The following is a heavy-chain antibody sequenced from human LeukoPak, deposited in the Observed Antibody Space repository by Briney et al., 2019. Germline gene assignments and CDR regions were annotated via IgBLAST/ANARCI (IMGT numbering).Heavy chain of an antibody. CDR2: IYYSGST. CDR1: GGSISSAGYY. J-gene: IGHJ6*02. CDR3: GRAQQGAAGGRYYYHGVDV. D-gene: IGHD6-13*01. Sequence: PSETLSLTCTVSGGSISSAGYYWSWIRQHPGKGLEWIGYIYYSGSTYYNPSLKSRVIISVDTSKNQFSLKLSSVTAADTAVYYCGRAQQGAAGGRYYYHGVDVWSQGTTVTVSS. V-gene: IGHV4-31*03.